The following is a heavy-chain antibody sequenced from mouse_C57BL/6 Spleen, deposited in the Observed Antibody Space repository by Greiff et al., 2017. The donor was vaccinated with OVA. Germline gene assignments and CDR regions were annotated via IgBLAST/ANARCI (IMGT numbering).Heavy chain of an antibody. D-gene: IGHD1-1*01. Sequence: EVQLVESVAELVRPGASVKLSCTASGFTITNTYMHWVKQRPEQGLEWIGRIDPANGNTKYAPKFQGKATITADTSSNTAYLQLSSLTSEDTAIYYCAPTPGSSPYWYFDVWGTGTTVTVSS. J-gene: IGHJ1*03. V-gene: IGHV14-3*01. CDR2: IDPANGNT. CDR3: APTPGSSPYWYFDV. CDR1: GFTITNTY.